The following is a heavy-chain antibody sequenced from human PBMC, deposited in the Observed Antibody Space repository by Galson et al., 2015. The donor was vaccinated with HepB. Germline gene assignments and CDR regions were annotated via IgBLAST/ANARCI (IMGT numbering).Heavy chain of an antibody. CDR3: ARGLAVPGTETFDS. J-gene: IGHJ4*02. V-gene: IGHV3-33*01. Sequence: SLRLSCAASGFTFSSYGMHWVRQAPGKGLEWVAVIWYDGSNKYYADSVKGRFTISRDNSKNTLYLQMNSLRAEDTAVYYCARGLAVPGTETFDSWAQGTLVTVSS. CDR1: GFTFSSYG. D-gene: IGHD6-19*01. CDR2: IWYDGSNK.